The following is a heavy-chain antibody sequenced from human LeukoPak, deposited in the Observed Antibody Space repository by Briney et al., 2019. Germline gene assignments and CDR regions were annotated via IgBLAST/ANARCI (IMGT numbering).Heavy chain of an antibody. D-gene: IGHD6-19*01. V-gene: IGHV3-9*01. CDR3: ATGSGQDY. Sequence: GGSLRLSCAASGFIFDDYAMHWVRQAPGKGLEWVSGISWNSGSIGYADSVKGRFTISRDNAKNSLYLQMNSLGAEDTALYYCATGSGQDYWGQGALVTVSS. J-gene: IGHJ4*02. CDR1: GFIFDDYA. CDR2: ISWNSGSI.